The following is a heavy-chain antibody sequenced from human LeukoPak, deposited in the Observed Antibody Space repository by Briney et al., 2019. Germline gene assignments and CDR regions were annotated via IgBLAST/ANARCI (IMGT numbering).Heavy chain of an antibody. V-gene: IGHV3-21*01. CDR3: ARESTGPGSSSCFDY. D-gene: IGHD6-13*01. CDR2: ISGSSSVI. Sequence: PRGSLRLSCAASGFTFSSYSMNWVRQAPGKGLEWVSSISGSSSVIYYADSVKGRFTISRENANNSLYLQMNSLRAEDTAVYYCARESTGPGSSSCFDYWGQGTLVTVSP. CDR1: GFTFSSYS. J-gene: IGHJ4*02.